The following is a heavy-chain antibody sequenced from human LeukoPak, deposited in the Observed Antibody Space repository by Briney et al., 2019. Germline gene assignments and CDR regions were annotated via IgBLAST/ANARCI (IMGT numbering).Heavy chain of an antibody. CDR2: MSYDGSNK. CDR3: AKDLFNYYDSSGYFDY. CDR1: GFTFSSYG. V-gene: IGHV3-30*18. Sequence: GGSLRLSCAASGFTFSSYGMHWVRQAPGKGLEWVAVMSYDGSNKYYADSVKGRFTISRDNSKNTLYLQMNSLRAEDTAVYYCAKDLFNYYDSSGYFDYWGQGTLVTVSS. D-gene: IGHD3-22*01. J-gene: IGHJ4*02.